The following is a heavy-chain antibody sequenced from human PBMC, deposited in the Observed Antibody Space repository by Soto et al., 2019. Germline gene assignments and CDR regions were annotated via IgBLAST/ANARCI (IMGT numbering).Heavy chain of an antibody. CDR1: GFTVSSNY. CDR3: ASAGGSGWYPEYFQH. Sequence: EVQLVESGGGLIQPEGSLRLSCAASGFTVSSNYMSWVRQAPGKGLEWVSVIYSGGSTYYADSVKGRFTISRDNSKNTLYLQMNSLRAEDTAVYYCASAGGSGWYPEYFQHWGQGTLVTVSS. J-gene: IGHJ1*01. D-gene: IGHD6-19*01. CDR2: IYSGGST. V-gene: IGHV3-53*01.